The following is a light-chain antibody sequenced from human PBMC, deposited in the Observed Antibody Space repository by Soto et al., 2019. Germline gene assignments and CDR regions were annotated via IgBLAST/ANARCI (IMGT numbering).Light chain of an antibody. Sequence: QSVLTQPPSASGTPGQRVTISCSGSSSNIGSNFIYWYQQLPGTAPKLLIYRNNERPSGVPDRFSGSKSGTSASLAISGLRSEDEADYHCAAWYDSLSGVVFGGGTKLTVL. J-gene: IGLJ2*01. CDR3: AAWYDSLSGVV. CDR2: RNN. CDR1: SSNIGSNF. V-gene: IGLV1-47*01.